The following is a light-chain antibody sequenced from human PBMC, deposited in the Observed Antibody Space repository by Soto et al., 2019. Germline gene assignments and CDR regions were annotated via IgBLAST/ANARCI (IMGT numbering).Light chain of an antibody. CDR1: QSVSSN. Sequence: EIVMTQSPATLSVSPGERATLSCRASQSVSSNLAWYQQKPGQAPRLLIYRASTRATGIPARFSGSGSGTEFTLTISSLQSEDFAVYYCQQFNDWNRPFGLGTKV. V-gene: IGKV3-15*01. CDR3: QQFNDWNRP. J-gene: IGKJ1*01. CDR2: RAS.